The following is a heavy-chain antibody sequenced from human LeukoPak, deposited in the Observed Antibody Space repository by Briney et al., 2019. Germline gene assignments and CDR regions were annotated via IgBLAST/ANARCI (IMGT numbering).Heavy chain of an antibody. J-gene: IGHJ4*02. CDR3: VKAFGSGSFDY. D-gene: IGHD6-19*01. Sequence: GGSLRLSCSAPGFTFSSYAMHWVRQAPGKGLEYVSAISSNGGSTYYADSGKGRFTISRDNSKNTLYLQMSSLRAEDTAVYSCVKAFGSGSFDYWGQRTLVTVSS. CDR2: ISSNGGST. CDR1: GFTFSSYA. V-gene: IGHV3-64D*06.